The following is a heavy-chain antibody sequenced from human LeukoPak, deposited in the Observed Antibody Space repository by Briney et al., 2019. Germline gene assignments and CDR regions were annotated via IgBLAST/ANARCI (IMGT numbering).Heavy chain of an antibody. D-gene: IGHD2-15*01. CDR2: IRAKVNNYAT. CDR3: TSLGRYCSGDSCYDYYYGVDV. J-gene: IGHJ6*04. V-gene: IGHV3-73*01. CDR1: GFVFSGSV. Sequence: GGSLRLSCAASGFVFSGSVMHWVRQASGKGLEGGGRIRAKVNNYATTYAASVKGRFTISRYYSKNTVYLQMNSLKTEDTAVYYCTSLGRYCSGDSCYDYYYGVDVWGKGTTVTVSS.